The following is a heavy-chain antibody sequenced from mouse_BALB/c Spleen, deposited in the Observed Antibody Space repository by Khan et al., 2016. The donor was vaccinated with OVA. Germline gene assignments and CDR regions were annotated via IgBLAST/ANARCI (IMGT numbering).Heavy chain of an antibody. V-gene: IGHV1S81*02. CDR1: GYTFTSDW. D-gene: IGHD1-1*01. J-gene: IGHJ2*01. CDR3: ARIKKIVATYFDF. Sequence: QVQLQQSGAELVKAGASVKMSCKASGYTFTSDWMHWGKQRLGQGREWFAETNPTNGRTYDNEKFKGKATLTVDKSSSTAYMLLSGPTFEDSAVYYCARIKKIVATYFDFWGQGTTLTVSS. CDR2: TNPTNGRT.